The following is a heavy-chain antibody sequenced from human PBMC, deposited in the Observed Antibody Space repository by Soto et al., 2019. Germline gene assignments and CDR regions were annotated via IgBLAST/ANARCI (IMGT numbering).Heavy chain of an antibody. CDR3: VRDSHGDY. Sequence: EVLLVESGGGLVQPGGSLRLSCAASGFTFSNYWMHWVRQAPGKGLAWVARIDHDGSTDYAGSVRGRFTVSRDHAESMLYLQVNSLRDDDTALYYCVRDSHGDYWGQGTLVTVSS. V-gene: IGHV3-74*01. CDR1: GFTFSNYW. J-gene: IGHJ4*02. CDR2: IDHDGST.